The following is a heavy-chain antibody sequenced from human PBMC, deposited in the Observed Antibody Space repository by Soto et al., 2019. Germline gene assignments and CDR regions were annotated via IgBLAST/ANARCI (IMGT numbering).Heavy chain of an antibody. CDR1: GFTFSSYA. CDR3: AKDKDIVATIGLGYGGKPGWFDP. J-gene: IGHJ5*02. Sequence: VQLLESGGGLVQPGGSLRLSCAASGFTFSSYAMSWVRQAPGKGLEWVSAISGSGGSTYYADSVKGRFTISRDNSKNTLYLQMNSLRAEDTAVYYCAKDKDIVATIGLGYGGKPGWFDPWGQGTLVTVSS. D-gene: IGHD5-12*01. CDR2: ISGSGGST. V-gene: IGHV3-23*01.